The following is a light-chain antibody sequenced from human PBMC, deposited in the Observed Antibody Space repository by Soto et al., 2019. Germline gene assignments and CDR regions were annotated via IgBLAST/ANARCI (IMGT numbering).Light chain of an antibody. J-gene: IGLJ1*01. CDR2: GVS. Sequence: QSVLTQPPSVSGSPGQSVAISCTGTSSDVGSYNLVSWYQQHPGKAPKLMIYGVSKRPSGVSDRFSGSKSGDTASLTISGLQAEDEADYYCCSYAGVNTFYVFGTGTKVTVL. V-gene: IGLV2-23*02. CDR3: CSYAGVNTFYV. CDR1: SSDVGSYNL.